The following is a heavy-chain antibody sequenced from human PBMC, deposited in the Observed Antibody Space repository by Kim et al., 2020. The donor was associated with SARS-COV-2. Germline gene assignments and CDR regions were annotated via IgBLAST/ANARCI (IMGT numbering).Heavy chain of an antibody. D-gene: IGHD3-10*01. CDR3: AQLWFGELSELGAFDI. J-gene: IGHJ3*02. CDR1: GGSISSSSYY. CDR2: IYYSGST. Sequence: SETLSLTCTVSGGSISSSSYYWGWIRQPPGKGLEWIGSIYYSGSTYYNPSLKSRVTISVDTSKNQFSLKLSSVTAADTAVYYCAQLWFGELSELGAFDIWGQGTMVTVSS. V-gene: IGHV4-39*01.